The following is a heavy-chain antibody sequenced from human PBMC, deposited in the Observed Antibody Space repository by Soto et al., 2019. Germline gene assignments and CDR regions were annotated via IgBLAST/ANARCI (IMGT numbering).Heavy chain of an antibody. CDR2: ISAYNGNT. V-gene: IGHV1-18*01. Sequence: GSSVKVSCKASGYTFTRYVISWVRQAPGQGLEWMGWISAYNGNTNYAQKLQGRVTMTTDTSTSTAYMELRSLRSDDTAVYYCARDTVVWGRTGAFEIWGQGTMVTVSS. J-gene: IGHJ3*02. CDR1: GYTFTRYV. D-gene: IGHD3-16*01. CDR3: ARDTVVWGRTGAFEI.